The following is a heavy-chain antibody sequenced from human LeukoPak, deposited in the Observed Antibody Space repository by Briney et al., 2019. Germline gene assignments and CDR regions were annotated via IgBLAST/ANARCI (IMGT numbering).Heavy chain of an antibody. CDR3: ARGSTVTTGFDY. J-gene: IGHJ4*02. D-gene: IGHD4-17*01. CDR1: GGTFSSYA. Sequence: SVKVSCTASGGTFSSYAISWVRQAPGQGLEWMGGIIPIFGTANYAQKFQGRVTITTDESTSTAYMELSSLRSEDTAVYYCARGSTVTTGFDYWGQGTLVTVSS. V-gene: IGHV1-69*05. CDR2: IIPIFGTA.